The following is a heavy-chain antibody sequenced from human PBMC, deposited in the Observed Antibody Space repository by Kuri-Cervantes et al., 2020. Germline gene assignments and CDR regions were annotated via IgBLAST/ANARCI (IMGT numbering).Heavy chain of an antibody. D-gene: IGHD4-11*01. CDR2: IRNKANSYTT. V-gene: IGHV3-72*01. CDR3: VRDLAHDNSG. J-gene: IGHJ4*02. Sequence: GESLKISCAASGFTFSSYGMHWVRQAPGKGLEWVARIRNKANSYTTLYAASVKGRFSISRDDSKNSLYLQMNSLKSEDTAVYYCVRDLAHDNSGWGQGTLVTVSS. CDR1: GFTFSSYG.